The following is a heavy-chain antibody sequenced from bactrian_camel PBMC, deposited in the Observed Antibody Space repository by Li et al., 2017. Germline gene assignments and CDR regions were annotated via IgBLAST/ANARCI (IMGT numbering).Heavy chain of an antibody. J-gene: IGHJ4*01. CDR2: INKGGGST. CDR1: GFRSSRYY. Sequence: QLVESGGGLVRPGGSHTVSCAASGFRSSRYYLSWIRQAPGKGLEWVSGINKGGGSTYYADSVKGRFTINRDNAKNTLYLQVNSLKTEDTALYYCAPSFRGSGSPDWGQGTQVTVS. V-gene: IGHV3S28*01. D-gene: IGHD2*01. CDR3: APSFRGSGSPD.